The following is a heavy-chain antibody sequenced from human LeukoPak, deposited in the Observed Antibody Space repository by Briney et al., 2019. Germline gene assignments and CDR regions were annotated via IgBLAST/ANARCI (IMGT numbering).Heavy chain of an antibody. CDR2: TYFRSRWYT. V-gene: IGHV6-1*01. CDR1: GDSVSNKSAD. CDR3: AKVEYVEELHWFDP. Sequence: SQTLSLTCDISGDSVSNKSADCYWIRQSPSRGLEWLGRTYFRSRWYTDYAVSVQSRISINPDTSKNQFSLHLRSVTPEDTAVYYCAKVEYVEELHWFDPWGQGTLVTVSS. D-gene: IGHD1-7*01. J-gene: IGHJ5*02.